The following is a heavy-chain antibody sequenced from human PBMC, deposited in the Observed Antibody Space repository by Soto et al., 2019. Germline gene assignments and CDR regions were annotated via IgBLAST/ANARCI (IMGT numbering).Heavy chain of an antibody. CDR1: GFTFSGST. CDR2: IRSKANDYAT. V-gene: IGHV3-73*02. D-gene: IGHD2-15*01. CDR3: TGGYCTGGTCYSGYFQH. Sequence: EVQLVQSGGGLVQPGGSLKLSCAASGFTFSGSTVLWVRQASGEGLQWVGGIRSKANDYATTYIASVKGRFTISRDDSRNTAYLQMSDLKTEDTAVYYCTGGYCTGGTCYSGYFQHWGQGALVTVFS. J-gene: IGHJ1*01.